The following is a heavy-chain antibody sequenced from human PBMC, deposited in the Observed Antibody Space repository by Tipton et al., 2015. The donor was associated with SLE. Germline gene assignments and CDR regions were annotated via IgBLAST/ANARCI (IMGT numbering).Heavy chain of an antibody. Sequence: QSGAEVKRPGASMKLSCKASGYTFTNYYMHWVRQAPGQGLEWMGIINPSGGSTIYAQKFQGRVTMTRDTSTSTVYMDLSSLRSEDTAVYYCARVPNWGSGRDAFDIWGQGTIVSVSS. V-gene: IGHV1-46*01. CDR3: ARVPNWGSGRDAFDI. CDR2: INPSGGST. CDR1: GYTFTNYY. J-gene: IGHJ3*02. D-gene: IGHD7-27*01.